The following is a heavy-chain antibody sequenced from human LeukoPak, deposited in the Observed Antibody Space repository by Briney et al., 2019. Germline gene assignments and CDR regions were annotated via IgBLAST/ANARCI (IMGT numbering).Heavy chain of an antibody. CDR2: IHPISGAT. J-gene: IGHJ4*02. Sequence: ASVKVSCKASGYTFTGYYMHWVRQAPGQGLEWMGWIHPISGATNYAPRLQDRVTMTRDTSISTAYMELSRLRSDDTAVYYCARDLEASSSLDYWGQGTLVTVSS. D-gene: IGHD6-6*01. V-gene: IGHV1-2*02. CDR3: ARDLEASSSLDY. CDR1: GYTFTGYY.